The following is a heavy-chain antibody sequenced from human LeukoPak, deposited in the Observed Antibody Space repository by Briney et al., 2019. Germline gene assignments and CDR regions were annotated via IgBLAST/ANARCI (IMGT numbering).Heavy chain of an antibody. D-gene: IGHD3-10*01. CDR1: GFTFSSYS. CDR3: AKDPWFGESSYFDY. V-gene: IGHV3-48*01. Sequence: GGSLRLSCAASGFTFSSYSMNWVRQAPGKGLEWVSYISSSSSNIYYADSVRGRFTISRDNAKNSLYLQMNSLRAEDTAVYYCAKDPWFGESSYFDYWGQGTLVTVSS. CDR2: ISSSSSNI. J-gene: IGHJ4*02.